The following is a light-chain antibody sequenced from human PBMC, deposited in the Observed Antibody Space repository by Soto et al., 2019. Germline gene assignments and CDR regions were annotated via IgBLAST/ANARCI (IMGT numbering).Light chain of an antibody. J-gene: IGLJ1*01. Sequence: QSALTQPASVSGSPGQSITISCTGTSSDVGGYNYVSWYQQHPGKAPKVMIYDVSNRPSGVSNRFSGSKSGNTASLTISGLQAEDEADYYCCSYTSSIPYVFGTGTKVTVL. CDR3: CSYTSSIPYV. CDR2: DVS. V-gene: IGLV2-14*03. CDR1: SSDVGGYNY.